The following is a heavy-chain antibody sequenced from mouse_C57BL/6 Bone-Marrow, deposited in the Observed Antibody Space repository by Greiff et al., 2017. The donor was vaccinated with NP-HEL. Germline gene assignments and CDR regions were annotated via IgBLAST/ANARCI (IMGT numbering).Heavy chain of an antibody. CDR1: GYTFTSYW. J-gene: IGHJ2*01. CDR3: ARVYGILFDD. CDR2: IDPSDSYT. D-gene: IGHD2-1*01. V-gene: IGHV1-50*01. Sequence: QVQLQQPGAELVKPGASVKLSCKASGYTFTSYWMQWVKQRPGQGLEWIGEIDPSDSYTNYNQKFKGKATLTVDPSSSTAYMQLSSLTSEDSAVYYCARVYGILFDDWGKGTTRTVSS.